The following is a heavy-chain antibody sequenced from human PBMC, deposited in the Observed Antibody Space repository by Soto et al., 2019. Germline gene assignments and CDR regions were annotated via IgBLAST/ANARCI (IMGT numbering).Heavy chain of an antibody. Sequence: QVKLVQSGAEVKKPGSSVKVSCRASGGTLNKHAITWVRRAPGLGLEWLGGIIPMFGIPNYPQKFQGRVTITADDSTNTAHMELNSLTSDDTAVYYCARGGTSGWLKGAYDVWGQGTMVTVSS. CDR2: IIPMFGIP. D-gene: IGHD6-19*01. V-gene: IGHV1-69*01. CDR1: GGTLNKHA. J-gene: IGHJ3*01. CDR3: ARGGTSGWLKGAYDV.